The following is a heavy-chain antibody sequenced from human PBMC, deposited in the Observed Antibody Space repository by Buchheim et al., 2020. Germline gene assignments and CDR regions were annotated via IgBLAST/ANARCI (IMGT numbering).Heavy chain of an antibody. D-gene: IGHD3-10*01. J-gene: IGHJ6*02. CDR2: IYYSGST. Sequence: QLQLQESGPGLVKPSETLSLTCTVSGGSISSSSYYWGWIRQPPGKGLEWIGSIYYSGSTYYNPSLKSRVTISVETSKNQFSLKLSSVTAADTAVYYCARVPPRRGYYYYGMDVWGQGTT. CDR1: GGSISSSSYY. V-gene: IGHV4-39*07. CDR3: ARVPPRRGYYYYGMDV.